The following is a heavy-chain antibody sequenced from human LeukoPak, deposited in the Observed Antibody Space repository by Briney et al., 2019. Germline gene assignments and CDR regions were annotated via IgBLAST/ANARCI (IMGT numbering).Heavy chain of an antibody. J-gene: IGHJ3*02. Sequence: ASVKVSCKASEYTFIGYYMDWVRQAHGQGPEWMGWINPNGGATNYAQKFQGRVTMTRDTSISTAYMELSRLRSDDTAVYYCARVRLNAFDIWGQGTMVIVSS. CDR1: EYTFIGYY. CDR2: INPNGGAT. V-gene: IGHV1-2*02. D-gene: IGHD3-16*01. CDR3: ARVRLNAFDI.